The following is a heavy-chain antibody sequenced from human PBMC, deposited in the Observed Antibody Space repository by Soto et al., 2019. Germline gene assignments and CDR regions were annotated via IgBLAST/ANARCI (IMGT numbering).Heavy chain of an antibody. Sequence: SETLSLTCTISGGSISVYYWSWIRQPPGQGPEWNGYIYASGSPYYNPSLKSRVTISADTSKNQISLKLTSPTAADTVVYYCARGVGSSPPQYWGRGTLVTVSS. CDR2: IYASGSP. V-gene: IGHV4-59*01. CDR3: ARGVGSSPPQY. J-gene: IGHJ4*02. D-gene: IGHD1-26*01. CDR1: GGSISVYY.